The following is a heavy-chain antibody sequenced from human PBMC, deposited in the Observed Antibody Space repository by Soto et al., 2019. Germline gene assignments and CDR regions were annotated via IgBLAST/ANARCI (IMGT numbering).Heavy chain of an antibody. CDR3: ARVRTPYIVVVPAAMYHWYFDL. V-gene: IGHV4-31*03. D-gene: IGHD2-2*01. J-gene: IGHJ2*01. CDR1: GGSISSGGYY. CDR2: IYYSGST. Sequence: QVQLQESGPGLVKPSQTLSLTCTVSGGSISSGGYYWSWIRQHPGKGLEWIGYIYYSGSTYYNPALKRRVTLPVDTAKTRCSLKLSSVTAADTAVYYCARVRTPYIVVVPAAMYHWYFDLWCRGTLVTVSS.